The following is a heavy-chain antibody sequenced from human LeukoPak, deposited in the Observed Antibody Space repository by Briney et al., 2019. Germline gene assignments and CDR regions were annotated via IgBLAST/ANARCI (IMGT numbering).Heavy chain of an antibody. Sequence: GASVKVSCKASGYTFTSYGISWVRQAPGQGLEGMGWISAYNGNTNYAQKLQGRVTMTTDTSTSTAYMELRSLRSDDTAVYYCARDLLVVGATYWFDPWGQGTLVTVSS. CDR3: ARDLLVVGATYWFDP. J-gene: IGHJ5*02. D-gene: IGHD1-26*01. CDR2: ISAYNGNT. CDR1: GYTFTSYG. V-gene: IGHV1-18*01.